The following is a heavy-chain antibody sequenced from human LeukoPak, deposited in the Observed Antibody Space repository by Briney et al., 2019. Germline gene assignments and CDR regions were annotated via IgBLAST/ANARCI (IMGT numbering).Heavy chain of an antibody. Sequence: GGSLRLSCAASGFTFSSYVMHWVRRAPGKGLEYVAAISSDGGTTYYANSVKARFMISRDNSKNTLYLQMGGLRAEDMAVYYCARDTAEYYDFGWGQGTLVTVSS. CDR2: ISSDGGTT. CDR3: ARDTAEYYDFG. V-gene: IGHV3-64*01. J-gene: IGHJ4*02. D-gene: IGHD3-3*01. CDR1: GFTFSSYV.